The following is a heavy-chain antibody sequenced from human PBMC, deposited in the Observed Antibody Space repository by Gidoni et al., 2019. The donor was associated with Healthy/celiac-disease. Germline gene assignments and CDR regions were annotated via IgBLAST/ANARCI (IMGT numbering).Heavy chain of an antibody. CDR2: IIPIFGTA. V-gene: IGHV1-69*01. D-gene: IGHD3-16*02. J-gene: IGHJ4*02. CDR1: GGTFSSYA. CDR3: ARGLRDYVWGSYRYAFDY. Sequence: QVQLVQSGAEVKKPGSSVKVSCKASGGTFSSYAISWVRQAPGQGLEWMGGIIPIFGTANYAQKFQGRVTITADESTSTAYMELSSLRSEDTAVYYCARGLRDYVWGSYRYAFDYWGQGTLVTVSS.